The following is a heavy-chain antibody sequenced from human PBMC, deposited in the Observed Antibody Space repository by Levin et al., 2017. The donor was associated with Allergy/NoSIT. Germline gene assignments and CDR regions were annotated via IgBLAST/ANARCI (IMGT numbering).Heavy chain of an antibody. J-gene: IGHJ4*02. CDR2: IYWNDDK. CDR3: AHGRWLQLGPAIDY. V-gene: IGHV2-5*01. CDR1: GFSLSTSGVG. D-gene: IGHD5-24*01. Sequence: SGPTLVKPTQTLTLTCTFSGFSLSTSGVGVGWIRQPPGKALEWLALIYWNDDKRYSPSLKSRLTITKDTSKNQVVLTMTNMDPVDTATYYCAHGRWLQLGPAIDYWGQGTLVTVSS.